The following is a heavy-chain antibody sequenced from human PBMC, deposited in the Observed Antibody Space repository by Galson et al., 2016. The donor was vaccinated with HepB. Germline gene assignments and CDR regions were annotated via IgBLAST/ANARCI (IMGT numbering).Heavy chain of an antibody. CDR1: GFSLSTTRMG. V-gene: IGHV2-5*01. Sequence: PALVKPTQTLTLTCTFSGFSLSTTRMGVGWIRQSPGKALEWLAVIYQNDEEHYSPSLKSRLTITKDTSKNQVVLTMTNMDPVDTATYYCAHRQQYLGENDSTNYAFDSWGQGILVTVSS. D-gene: IGHD2-8*01. CDR2: IYQNDEE. J-gene: IGHJ4*02. CDR3: AHRQQYLGENDSTNYAFDS.